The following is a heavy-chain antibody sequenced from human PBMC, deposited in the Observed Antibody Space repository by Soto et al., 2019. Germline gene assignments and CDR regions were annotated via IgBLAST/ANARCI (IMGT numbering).Heavy chain of an antibody. V-gene: IGHV3-23*01. D-gene: IGHD6-6*01. CDR1: GFTFSSYA. CDR2: ISGSGGST. J-gene: IGHJ4*02. CDR3: ARRDSFSSGRAFDI. Sequence: PGGSLRLSCAASGFTFSSYAMSWVRQAPGKGLEWVSAISGSGGSTYYADSVKGRFTISRDNSKNTLYLQMNSLRAADTAIYYCARRDSFSSGRAFDIWGQGVLVTVSS.